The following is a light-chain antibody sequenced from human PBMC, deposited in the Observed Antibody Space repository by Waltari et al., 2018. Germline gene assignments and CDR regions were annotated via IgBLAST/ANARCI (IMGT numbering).Light chain of an antibody. V-gene: IGKV3-11*01. CDR3: QQGT. Sequence: ELVFTQSPATLSLSPGESATLSCRASQSVMTYLAWYQQRPGQSPRLLIYEAPNRAPGIPARFSGSGSGTDFTLTISSLEPEDSAVYYCQQGTFGPGTKVDI. CDR2: EAP. CDR1: QSVMTY. J-gene: IGKJ3*01.